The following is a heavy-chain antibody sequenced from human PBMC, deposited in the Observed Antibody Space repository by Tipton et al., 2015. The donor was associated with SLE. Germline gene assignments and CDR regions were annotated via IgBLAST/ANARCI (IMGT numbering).Heavy chain of an antibody. CDR1: GFTFSSYT. D-gene: IGHD5-12*01. Sequence: SLRLSCVASGFTFSSYTMNWVRQAPGMGPEWISIISSSGGSTFHADSVKGRFTVSRDNSKNTLYLQMNSLRAEDTALYYCAKDFKMAAIDYWGQGTLVTVSS. J-gene: IGHJ4*01. V-gene: IGHV3-23*01. CDR2: ISSSGGST. CDR3: AKDFKMAAIDY.